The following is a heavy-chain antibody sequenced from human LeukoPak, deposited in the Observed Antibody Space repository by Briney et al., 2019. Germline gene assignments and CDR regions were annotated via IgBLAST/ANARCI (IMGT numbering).Heavy chain of an antibody. Sequence: PSGGSLRLSCAASGFTFSSSAMSWVRQVPGKGLEWVSGISASGGSTYYADSVRGRFTISRDNAKNSLHLQMNSLRAEDTAVYYCAKGSSRPPNVFYIWGQGTLVTVS. J-gene: IGHJ3*02. CDR3: AKGSSRPPNVFYI. CDR1: GFTFSSSA. CDR2: ISASGGST. V-gene: IGHV3-23*01.